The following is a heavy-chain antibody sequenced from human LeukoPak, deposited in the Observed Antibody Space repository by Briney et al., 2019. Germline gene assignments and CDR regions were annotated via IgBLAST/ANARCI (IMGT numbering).Heavy chain of an antibody. D-gene: IGHD2-15*01. Sequence: SETLSLTCTVSGGSVTSCYWSWIRQPPGKGLEWIGYIYYNGGTNYNPSLKSRITISLDTSKNQFSLRLSSVTAADTAVYYCAGGGDKAKTGYWGQGTLVTASS. J-gene: IGHJ4*02. CDR1: GGSVTSCY. CDR3: AGGGDKAKTGY. CDR2: IYYNGGT. V-gene: IGHV4-59*08.